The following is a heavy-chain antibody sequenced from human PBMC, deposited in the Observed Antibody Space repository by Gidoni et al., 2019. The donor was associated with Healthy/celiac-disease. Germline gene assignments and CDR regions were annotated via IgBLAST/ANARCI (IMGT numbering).Heavy chain of an antibody. J-gene: IGHJ4*02. CDR1: GYTFTSYA. CDR3: ARAVGSSWYRY. Sequence: QVQLVQSGAAVKKPGASVKVSCKASGYTFTSYAMHWVRQAPGQRFEWMGWINAGNGNTKYSQKFQGRVTITRDTSASTAYMELSSLRSEDTAVYYCARAVGSSWYRYWGQGTLVTVSS. V-gene: IGHV1-3*01. CDR2: INAGNGNT. D-gene: IGHD6-13*01.